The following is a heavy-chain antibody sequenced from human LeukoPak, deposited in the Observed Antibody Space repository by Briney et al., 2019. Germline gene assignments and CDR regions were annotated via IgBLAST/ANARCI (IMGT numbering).Heavy chain of an antibody. CDR3: ARARDSSGYYYSWFDY. J-gene: IGHJ4*02. V-gene: IGHV4-34*01. D-gene: IGHD3-22*01. Sequence: SETLSLTCAVYGGSFSGYYWSWIRQPPGNWLEWIGEINHSGSTNYNPSLKSRVTISVDTSKNQFSLKLSSVTAADTAVYYCARARDSSGYYYSWFDYWGQGTLVTVSS. CDR2: INHSGST. CDR1: GGSFSGYY.